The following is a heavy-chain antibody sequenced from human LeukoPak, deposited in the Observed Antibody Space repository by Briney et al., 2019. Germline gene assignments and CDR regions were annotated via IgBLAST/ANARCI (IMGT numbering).Heavy chain of an antibody. CDR3: ASPALGQVTMKP. CDR2: ISDSSSYI. CDR1: GFTFSIFA. J-gene: IGHJ5*02. D-gene: IGHD3-22*01. V-gene: IGHV3-21*01. Sequence: PGGSLRLSCAASGFTFSIFAMSWVRQAPGKGLEWVSSISDSSSYIYYADSVKGRSTISRDNAKNSLYLRMNSLRAEDTAMYYCASPALGQVTMKPWGQGTLVTVPS.